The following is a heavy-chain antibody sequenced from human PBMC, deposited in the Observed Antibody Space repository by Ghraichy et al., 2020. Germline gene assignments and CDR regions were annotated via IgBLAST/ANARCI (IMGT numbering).Heavy chain of an antibody. V-gene: IGHV2-5*01. CDR3: ARTLLAAPVGGAVDY. CDR1: GLSLSTSGVG. Sequence: PTLVKPTQTLTLTCTFSGLSLSTSGVGVGWIRPPPGKALEWLAVIYWNDDKRYSPSLMSRLTIIKDTSKNLVVLIMTNMDPVDTATYYCARTLLAAPVGGAVDYWGQGTLVTVSS. J-gene: IGHJ4*02. CDR2: IYWNDDK. D-gene: IGHD6-6*01.